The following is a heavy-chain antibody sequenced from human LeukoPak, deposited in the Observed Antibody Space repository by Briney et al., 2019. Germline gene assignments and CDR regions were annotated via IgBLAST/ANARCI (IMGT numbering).Heavy chain of an antibody. D-gene: IGHD1-1*01. Sequence: SSVKVSCKASGCTFRSYDISWVRQPPGRGLAWMGRILPIFGTANYAQKFQGRVTITTDESTSTAYMELNSLRPEDTAVYYCANGRYSCRRVTLDHWGQGVLVIVSS. CDR1: GCTFRSYD. J-gene: IGHJ4*02. V-gene: IGHV1-69*05. CDR2: ILPIFGTA. CDR3: ANGRYSCRRVTLDH.